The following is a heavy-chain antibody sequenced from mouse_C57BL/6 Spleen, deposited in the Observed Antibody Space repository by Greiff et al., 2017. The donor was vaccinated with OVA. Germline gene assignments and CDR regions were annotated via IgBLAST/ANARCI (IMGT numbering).Heavy chain of an antibody. CDR1: GYTFTSYW. V-gene: IGHV1-59*01. CDR2: IDPSDSYT. J-gene: IGHJ1*03. D-gene: IGHD1-1*01. CDR3: ARRRGYYGSSDWYFDV. Sequence: QVQLQQPGAELVRPGTSVKLSCKASGYTFTSYWMHWVKQRPGQGLEWIGVIDPSDSYTNYNQKFKGKATLTVDTSSSTAYMQLSSLTSEDSAVYYCARRRGYYGSSDWYFDVWGTGTTVTVSS.